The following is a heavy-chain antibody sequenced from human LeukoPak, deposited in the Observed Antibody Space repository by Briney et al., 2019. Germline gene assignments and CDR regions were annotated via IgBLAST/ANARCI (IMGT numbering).Heavy chain of an antibody. D-gene: IGHD3-10*01. CDR1: SGSISSGGYS. J-gene: IGHJ4*02. CDR3: ARGRYYGSGSYYNNPRGYYFDY. V-gene: IGHV4-30-2*01. CDR2: IYHSGST. Sequence: ASQTLSLTCAVSSGSISSGGYSWSWIRQPPGKGLEWIGYIYHSGSTYYNPFLKSRVTISVDRSKNQFSLKLSSVTAADTAVYYCARGRYYGSGSYYNNPRGYYFDYWGQGTLVTVSS.